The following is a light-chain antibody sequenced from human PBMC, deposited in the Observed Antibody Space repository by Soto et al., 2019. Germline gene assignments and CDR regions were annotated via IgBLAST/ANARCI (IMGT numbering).Light chain of an antibody. CDR3: QQSYSAPIT. V-gene: IGKV1-39*01. CDR2: GAS. Sequence: HLTQSPSSLSASVGDRVTITCRASQGISSNLAWYQQKPGRAPKLLIFGASTLQSGVPSRFSGSGSGTDFTLTISSLQPEDFASYYCQQSYSAPITFGQGTRLEIK. CDR1: QGISSN. J-gene: IGKJ5*01.